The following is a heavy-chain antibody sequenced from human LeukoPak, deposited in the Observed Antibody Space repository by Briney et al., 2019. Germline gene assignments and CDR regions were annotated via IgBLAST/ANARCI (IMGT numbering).Heavy chain of an antibody. Sequence: GGSLRLSCAASGFTFSRNVMHWVRQAPGKGLEWVALISYDGNNKFYADSVKGRSTISRDNSRSTLYLQMNSLRGEDAAVYSCARGGIPTGPYYYFYYMDVWGKGTAVTVSS. CDR3: ARGGIPTGPYYYFYYMDV. CDR1: GFTFSRNV. CDR2: ISYDGNNK. J-gene: IGHJ6*03. D-gene: IGHD3-10*01. V-gene: IGHV3-30*01.